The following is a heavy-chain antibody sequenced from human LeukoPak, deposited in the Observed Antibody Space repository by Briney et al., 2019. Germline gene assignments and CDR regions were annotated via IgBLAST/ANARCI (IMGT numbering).Heavy chain of an antibody. Sequence: GESLKISCKGSGYSFTGYWIAWVRQMPGKGLEWMGIIYPDDSDTTYSPPFQNQVTISADKSIGTAYLQWSSLKASDTAMYYCARRWGTYDILTGYYRDQDAFDIWGQGTMVTVSS. J-gene: IGHJ3*02. CDR3: ARRWGTYDILTGYYRDQDAFDI. CDR2: IYPDDSDT. CDR1: GYSFTGYW. D-gene: IGHD3-9*01. V-gene: IGHV5-51*01.